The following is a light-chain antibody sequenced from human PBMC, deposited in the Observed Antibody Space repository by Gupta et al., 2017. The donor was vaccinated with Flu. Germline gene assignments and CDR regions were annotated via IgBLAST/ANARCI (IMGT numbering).Light chain of an antibody. CDR2: GAS. Sequence: DIQMTQSPSSLSASVGDRVTITCRASQSIGDYLSWYQYRPRKAPKLLIYGASSLQSGVPSRFSGSGSGTDFTLTISRLRPEDFATYYCQHAYCTPNTFGRGTKLDIK. CDR3: QHAYCTPNT. CDR1: QSIGDY. J-gene: IGKJ4*01. V-gene: IGKV1-39*01.